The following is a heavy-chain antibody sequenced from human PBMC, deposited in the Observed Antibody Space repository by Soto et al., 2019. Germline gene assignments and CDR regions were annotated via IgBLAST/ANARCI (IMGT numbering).Heavy chain of an antibody. CDR1: GGSITSSGYY. V-gene: IGHV4-31*03. D-gene: IGHD2-2*01. CDR2: TSNSGST. Sequence: QVQLQESGPGLVKPSQTLSLTCTVSGGSITSSGYYWSWIRQHPGEGLEWIGFTSNSGSTSYNPSLKSRVTISVYTSSNLFSLNLKSVTAADTAVYYCSTGGGSTKVDFWGQGTLVTVSP. CDR3: STGGGSTKVDF. J-gene: IGHJ4*02.